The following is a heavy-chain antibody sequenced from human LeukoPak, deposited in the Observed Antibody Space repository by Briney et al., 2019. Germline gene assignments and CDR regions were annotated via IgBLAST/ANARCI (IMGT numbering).Heavy chain of an antibody. Sequence: QPGRSLSLSCAASGFNFRIFGMHWVRQALGKGLGWVAHMFDDGVNRYQSDSVKGRFTVSRDNSKNTLYLQMNSLRAEDTAVYYCAKGAVSGTHSYYFDYWGQGALVTVSS. D-gene: IGHD5/OR15-5a*01. J-gene: IGHJ4*02. CDR2: MFDDGVNR. CDR3: AKGAVSGTHSYYFDY. V-gene: IGHV3-33*06. CDR1: GFNFRIFG.